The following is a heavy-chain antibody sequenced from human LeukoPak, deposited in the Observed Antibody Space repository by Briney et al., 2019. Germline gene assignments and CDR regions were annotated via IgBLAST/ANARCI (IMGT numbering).Heavy chain of an antibody. Sequence: SVKVSCKASGYTFTSYGISWVRQAPGQGLEWMGWISAYNGNTNYAQKLQGRVTMTTDTSTSTAYMELRSLRSDDTAVYYCARDRSMATASRGAFDIWGQGTMVTVSS. J-gene: IGHJ3*02. CDR3: ARDRSMATASRGAFDI. CDR2: ISAYNGNT. V-gene: IGHV1-18*01. CDR1: GYTFTSYG. D-gene: IGHD5-24*01.